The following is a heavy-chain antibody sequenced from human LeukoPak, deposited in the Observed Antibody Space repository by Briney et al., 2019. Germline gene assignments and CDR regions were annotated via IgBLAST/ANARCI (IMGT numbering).Heavy chain of an antibody. D-gene: IGHD2-21*02. V-gene: IGHV3-48*01. CDR2: ISSSSSTI. J-gene: IGHJ4*02. CDR3: ARDIPDRPDCGGDCYPSSGFDY. Sequence: GGSLRLSCAASGFTFSSYSMNWVRQAPGKGLEWVSYISSSSSTIYYADSVKGRFSISRDNAKNSLYLQMNSLRAEDTAVYYCARDIPDRPDCGGDCYPSSGFDYWGQGTLVTVSS. CDR1: GFTFSSYS.